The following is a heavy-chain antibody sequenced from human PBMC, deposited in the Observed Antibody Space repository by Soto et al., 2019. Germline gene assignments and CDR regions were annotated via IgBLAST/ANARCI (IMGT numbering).Heavy chain of an antibody. CDR2: IDNDGSAT. D-gene: IGHD1-1*01. V-gene: IGHV3-74*01. CDR1: GFTFNIYW. Sequence: EVQLAESGGGLVQPGGSLRLSCVASGFTFNIYWMHWVRQAPGKGLEWVSRIDNDGSATTYADSVKGRFTISSDNAKLTLFLQMNTLRVADTAVYYCARDNWNSYWGQGTLVTVSS. CDR3: ARDNWNSY. J-gene: IGHJ4*02.